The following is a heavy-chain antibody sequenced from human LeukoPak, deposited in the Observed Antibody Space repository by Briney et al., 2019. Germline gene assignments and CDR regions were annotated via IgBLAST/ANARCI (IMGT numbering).Heavy chain of an antibody. CDR2: INHSGST. V-gene: IGHV4-34*01. J-gene: IGHJ6*02. CDR3: ARAPYYYDSSGYYYIIYYGMDV. Sequence: PPETLSLTCAVYGGSFSGYYWSWIRQPPGKGLEWIGEINHSGSTNYNPSLKSRVTISVDTSKNQFSLKLSSVTAADTAVYYCARAPYYYDSSGYYYIIYYGMDVWGQGTTVTVSS. D-gene: IGHD3-22*01. CDR1: GGSFSGYY.